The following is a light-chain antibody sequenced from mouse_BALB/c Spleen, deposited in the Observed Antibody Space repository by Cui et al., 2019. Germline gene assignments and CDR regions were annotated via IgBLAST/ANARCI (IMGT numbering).Light chain of an antibody. Sequence: QIVLPPSPPLISASPGDKVTMTCSASSSVSYMYWYQQKPRSSPKPWIYLTSNLASGVPARFSGSGSGTSYSLTISSMEAEDAATYYCQEWSSNPWTFGGGTKLEIK. CDR3: QEWSSNPWT. V-gene: IGKV4-68*01. CDR1: SSVSY. CDR2: LTS. J-gene: IGKJ1*01.